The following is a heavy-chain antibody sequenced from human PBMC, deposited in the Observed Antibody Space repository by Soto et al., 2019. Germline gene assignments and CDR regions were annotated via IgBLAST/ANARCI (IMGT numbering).Heavy chain of an antibody. CDR1: GGSVTSGSYY. Sequence: KTSETLSLTCTVSGGSVTSGSYYWGWIRQPPGKGLEWIGYIYNSGSTNYNPSLKSRLTISPDTSKNQFSLKLNSVTAADTAVYYCVRDRYDRDDYYYGMGVWGQGTTVTVSS. CDR3: VRDRYDRDDYYYGMGV. V-gene: IGHV4-61*01. D-gene: IGHD3-22*01. CDR2: IYNSGST. J-gene: IGHJ6*02.